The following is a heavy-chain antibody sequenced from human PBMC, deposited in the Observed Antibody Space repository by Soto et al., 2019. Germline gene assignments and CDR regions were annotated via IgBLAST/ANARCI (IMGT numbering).Heavy chain of an antibody. CDR3: ARAPYSSSYYFDY. CDR2: IYYSGST. D-gene: IGHD6-6*01. V-gene: IGHV4-31*03. J-gene: IGHJ4*02. CDR1: GGSISRGGYY. Sequence: PSETLSLTCTVSGGSISRGGYYWSWIRQHPGKGLEWIGYIYYSGSTYYNPSLNSRVTISVDTSKNQFSLKLSSVTAADTAVYYCARAPYSSSYYFDYWGQGTLVTVSS.